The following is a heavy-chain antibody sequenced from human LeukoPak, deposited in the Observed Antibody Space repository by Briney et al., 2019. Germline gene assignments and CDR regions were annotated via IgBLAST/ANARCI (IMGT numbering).Heavy chain of an antibody. CDR1: GFTFSSHA. J-gene: IGHJ4*02. CDR3: AKSRGVVPAAIIDS. D-gene: IGHD2-2*01. CDR2: ISGGGGST. V-gene: IGHV3-23*01. Sequence: GGSLRLSCAASGFTFSSHAMSWVRQAPGKGLEWVSAISGGGGSTYYADSVKGRFTISRDNSKSTLYLQMNSLRAEDTAVYYCAKSRGVVPAAIIDSWGQGTLVTVSS.